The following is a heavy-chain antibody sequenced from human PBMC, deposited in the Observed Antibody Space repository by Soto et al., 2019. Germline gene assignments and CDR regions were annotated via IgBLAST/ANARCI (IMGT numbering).Heavy chain of an antibody. CDR3: ARGQGAAIGDYYYHGMDV. CDR1: GFIFSCSA. V-gene: IGHV3-73*01. D-gene: IGHD2-2*02. J-gene: IGHJ6*02. Sequence: AGGSRRLSCAASGFIFSCSAIHWVRQASGKGLEWVGRIRSRANNFATSSAASVKGRFTFSRDDSKNTAYLQMNTLKPEDTAVYYCARGQGAAIGDYYYHGMDVWGQGTTVT. CDR2: IRSRANNFAT.